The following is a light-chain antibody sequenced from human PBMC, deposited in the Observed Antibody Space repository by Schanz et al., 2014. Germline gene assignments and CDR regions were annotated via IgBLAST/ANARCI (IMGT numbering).Light chain of an antibody. CDR3: QHSYITPYT. J-gene: IGKJ2*01. CDR2: AAS. CDR1: QGISSY. V-gene: IGKV1-39*01. Sequence: DIQLTPSPSSLSASVGDRVTITCRVSQGISSYLNWYQQKPGKAPKLLIYAASSLQSGVPSRFRGSGSCTSFTLTISSLQPDDFATYYCQHSYITPYTFGQGTKLEI.